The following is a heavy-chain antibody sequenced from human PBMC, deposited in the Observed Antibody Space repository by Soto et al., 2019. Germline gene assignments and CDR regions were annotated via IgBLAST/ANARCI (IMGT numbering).Heavy chain of an antibody. V-gene: IGHV1-69*06. CDR1: GGTFSSYA. CDR3: ARDAGAAAGSKRDKFDY. Sequence: GASVKVSCKASGGTFSSYAISWVRQAPGQGLEWMGGIIPIYGTTNYAQKLQGRVTITADTSTSTAYMELRSLRSDDTAVYYCARDAGAAAGSKRDKFDYWGQGTLVTVSS. J-gene: IGHJ4*02. CDR2: IIPIYGTT. D-gene: IGHD6-13*01.